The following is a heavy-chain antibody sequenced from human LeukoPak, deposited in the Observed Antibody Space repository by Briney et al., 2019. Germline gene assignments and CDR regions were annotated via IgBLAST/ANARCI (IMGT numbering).Heavy chain of an antibody. V-gene: IGHV7-4-1*02. CDR2: INTNTGNP. J-gene: IGHJ4*02. CDR3: ARDPSNIVVVTADRSNYFDY. D-gene: IGHD2-21*02. Sequence: ASVKVSCKASGYTFTSYAMNWVRQAPGQGLEWMGWINTNTGNPTYAQGFTGRFVFSLDTSVSTAYLQISSLKAEDTAVYYCARDPSNIVVVTADRSNYFDYWGQGTLVTVSS. CDR1: GYTFTSYA.